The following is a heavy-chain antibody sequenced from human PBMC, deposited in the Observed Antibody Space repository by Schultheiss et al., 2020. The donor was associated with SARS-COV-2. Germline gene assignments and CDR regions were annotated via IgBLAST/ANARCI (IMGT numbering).Heavy chain of an antibody. J-gene: IGHJ6*03. CDR3: ARDSGSYTFYYYYYMDV. CDR2: IYYSGST. D-gene: IGHD1-26*01. Sequence: SETLSLTFTVSGGSISSYYWSWIRQPPGKGLEWIGYIYYSGSTNYNPSLKSRVTISVDTSKNQFSLKLSSVTAADTAVYYCARDSGSYTFYYYYYMDVWGKGTTVTVSS. V-gene: IGHV4-59*01. CDR1: GGSISSYY.